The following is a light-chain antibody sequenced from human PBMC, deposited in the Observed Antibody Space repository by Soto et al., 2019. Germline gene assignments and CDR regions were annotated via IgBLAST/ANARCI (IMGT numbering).Light chain of an antibody. CDR3: QQYENSVPFT. CDR2: GSS. Sequence: EVAITQSPGTLSLSAREKATLSGRASQSVDSRYFAWYQQKLGQAPRLLIYGSSNRATGIPDRSSGSWSGTDFTLTISRLEPEDFAVYHCQQYENSVPFTFGGGTKVDIK. J-gene: IGKJ4*01. V-gene: IGKV3-20*01. CDR1: QSVDSRY.